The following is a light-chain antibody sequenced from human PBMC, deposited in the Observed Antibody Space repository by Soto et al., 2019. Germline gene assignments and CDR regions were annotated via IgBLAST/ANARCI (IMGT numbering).Light chain of an antibody. CDR2: AAS. V-gene: IGKV1-9*01. Sequence: IQLTQSPSSLSASVGYRVTFTCRASGDISSYLVWYQQKPGAAPKLLIYAASALHSGVPSRFSGSGSGTDFTLTISSLHPEDFAVYFCQQFKNYPITFGQGTRLEIK. J-gene: IGKJ5*01. CDR1: GDISSY. CDR3: QQFKNYPIT.